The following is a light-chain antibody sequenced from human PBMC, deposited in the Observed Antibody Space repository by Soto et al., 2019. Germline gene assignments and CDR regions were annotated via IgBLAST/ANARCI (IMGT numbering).Light chain of an antibody. J-gene: IGKJ4*01. Sequence: EIVLTQSPGTLSLSPGERATLSCRASQSVSSSYLAWYQQKPGQPPRLLIYGASSRATGIPDRFSGSGSGTDLILTNTRMEPEDLAVYYCQHYRTSFGGGTNVEIK. CDR3: QHYRTS. CDR1: QSVSSSY. CDR2: GAS. V-gene: IGKV3-20*01.